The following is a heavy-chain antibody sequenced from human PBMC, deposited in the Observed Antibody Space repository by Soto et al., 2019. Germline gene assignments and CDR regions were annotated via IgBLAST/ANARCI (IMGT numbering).Heavy chain of an antibody. Sequence: QVQLQQWGAGLLKPSETLSLTCTVSGASFSVSDYHWSWIRQPPGKGLEWVGEISHSGSTNCSPYLKSRVSRSVDTAKNQVSRKLSSVTAADTAVYYWARGRRAALIETRIFRVLFDFWGHGTMVIVSS. D-gene: IGHD3-10*01. CDR1: GASFSVSDYH. CDR2: ISHSGST. V-gene: IGHV4-34*01. CDR3: ARGRRAALIETRIFRVLFDF. J-gene: IGHJ4*01.